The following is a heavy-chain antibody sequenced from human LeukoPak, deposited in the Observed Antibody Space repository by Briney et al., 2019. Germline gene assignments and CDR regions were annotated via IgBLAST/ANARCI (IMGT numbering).Heavy chain of an antibody. CDR2: ISSSGSTI. Sequence: GGSLRLSCAASGFTFSDYYMTWIRQAPGKGLKWVSYISSSGSTIYYADSVKGRFTISRDNAKNSLYLQMNSLRAEDTAVYYCARVRSSPSWTYYYYYMDVWGEGTTVTVS. CDR1: GFTFSDYY. V-gene: IGHV3-11*01. D-gene: IGHD2-2*01. CDR3: ARVRSSPSWTYYYYYMDV. J-gene: IGHJ6*03.